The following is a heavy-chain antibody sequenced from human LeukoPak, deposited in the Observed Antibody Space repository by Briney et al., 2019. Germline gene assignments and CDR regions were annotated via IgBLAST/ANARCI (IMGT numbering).Heavy chain of an antibody. Sequence: GASVKVSCKASGYTFTGYYMHWVRQAPGQGLEWMGWSNPNGGDTNYAPKFQGWVSLTWDTSISTAYMELRRLTSDDTAIYYCARDSGSSTWEYSLDSWGPGTLVTVSS. CDR1: GYTFTGYY. J-gene: IGHJ4*02. V-gene: IGHV1-2*04. D-gene: IGHD6-13*01. CDR2: SNPNGGDT. CDR3: ARDSGSSTWEYSLDS.